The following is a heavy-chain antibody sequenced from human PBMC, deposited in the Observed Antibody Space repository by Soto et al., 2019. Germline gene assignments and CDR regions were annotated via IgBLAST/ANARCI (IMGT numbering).Heavy chain of an antibody. J-gene: IGHJ4*02. CDR3: TRDHHRYSGYDYVDY. Sequence: GGSLRLSCVASGFTFSDYYMSWIRQAPGKGLEWVSYISSSSSYTNYADSVKGRFTISRDNAKNSLYLQMNSLRAEDTAVYYCTRDHHRYSGYDYVDYWGQGTLVTVSS. D-gene: IGHD5-12*01. CDR2: ISSSSSYT. CDR1: GFTFSDYY. V-gene: IGHV3-11*05.